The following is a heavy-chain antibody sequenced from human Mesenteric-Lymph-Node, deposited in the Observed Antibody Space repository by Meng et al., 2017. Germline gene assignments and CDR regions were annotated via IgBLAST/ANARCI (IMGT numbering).Heavy chain of an antibody. J-gene: IGHJ4*02. D-gene: IGHD1-26*01. CDR2: IYYSGST. Sequence: SETLSLTCTVSGSSISSNSYYWGWIRQPPGKGLEWIGSIYYSGSTYYNPSLKSRVTISVDTSKNQFSLKLSSVTAADTAVYYCAKWEDPHFDSWGQGTLVTVSS. CDR1: GSSISSNSYY. V-gene: IGHV4-39*07. CDR3: AKWEDPHFDS.